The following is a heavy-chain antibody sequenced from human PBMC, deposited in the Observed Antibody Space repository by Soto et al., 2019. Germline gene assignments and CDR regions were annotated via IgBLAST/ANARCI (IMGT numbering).Heavy chain of an antibody. CDR2: ISAYNGNT. J-gene: IGHJ4*02. CDR3: ARDGPAVAATLGVDY. Sequence: ASVKVSCKASGYTFTSYGISWVRQAPGQGLEWMGWISAYNGNTDYAQKLQGRVTMTTDTPTSTAYMELRSLRSDDTAVYYCARDGPAVAATLGVDYWGQGTLVTVSS. V-gene: IGHV1-18*01. D-gene: IGHD2-15*01. CDR1: GYTFTSYG.